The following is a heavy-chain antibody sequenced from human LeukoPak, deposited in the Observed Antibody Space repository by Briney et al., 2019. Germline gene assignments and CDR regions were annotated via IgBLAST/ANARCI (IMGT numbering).Heavy chain of an antibody. J-gene: IGHJ3*02. CDR2: IYYSGST. CDR3: ASYAYYDSSGYYGAFDI. V-gene: IGHV4-61*05. CDR1: GGSISSSSYY. Sequence: SETLSLTCTVSGGSISSSSYYWGWIRQPPGKGLEWIGYIYYSGSTNYNPSLKSRVTISVDTSKNQFSLKLSSVTAADTAVYYCASYAYYDSSGYYGAFDIWGQGTMVTVSS. D-gene: IGHD3-22*01.